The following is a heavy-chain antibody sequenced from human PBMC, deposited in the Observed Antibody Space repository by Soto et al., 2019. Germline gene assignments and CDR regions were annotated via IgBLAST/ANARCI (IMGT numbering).Heavy chain of an antibody. V-gene: IGHV3-9*01. CDR2: ISWNSGSI. J-gene: IGHJ4*02. CDR3: AKGDYDSSGAAY. CDR1: GFTFDDYA. Sequence: DVQLVESGGGLVQPGRSLRLSCAASGFTFDDYAMHWVRQAPGKGLEWVSGISWNSGSIGYADSVKGRFTISRDNAKNSLYLQMNSLRAEDTALYYCAKGDYDSSGAAYWGQGTLVTVSS. D-gene: IGHD3-22*01.